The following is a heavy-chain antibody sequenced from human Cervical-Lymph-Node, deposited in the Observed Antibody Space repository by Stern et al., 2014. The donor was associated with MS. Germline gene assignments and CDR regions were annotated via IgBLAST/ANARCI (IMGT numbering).Heavy chain of an antibody. V-gene: IGHV1-2*02. J-gene: IGHJ4*02. CDR2: INPSSGDT. CDR1: GYSFTAYY. D-gene: IGHD4-17*01. CDR3: AKSTTITPLDY. Sequence: QVQLVQYGTEVKKPGTSVKVSCRTSGYSFTAYYLHWVRQAPGQGLEWMGLINPSSGDTNLAQKFQGRTTMTRDTSITTAYLVLSRLSLDDTAVYYCAKSTTITPLDYWGQGSLIIVSS.